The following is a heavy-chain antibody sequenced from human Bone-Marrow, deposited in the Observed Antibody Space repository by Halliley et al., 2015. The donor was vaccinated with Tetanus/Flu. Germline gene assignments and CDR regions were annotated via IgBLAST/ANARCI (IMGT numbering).Heavy chain of an antibody. Sequence: SSISSSGTTIKYAGSVKGRFIISRDNSKNTLYLQVNSLGVEDTAVYYCARGHSGSGNYDDALAIWGQGTLVTVSS. CDR2: ISSSGTTI. CDR3: ARGHSGSGNYDDALAI. D-gene: IGHD3-10*01. J-gene: IGHJ3*02. V-gene: IGHV3-23*01.